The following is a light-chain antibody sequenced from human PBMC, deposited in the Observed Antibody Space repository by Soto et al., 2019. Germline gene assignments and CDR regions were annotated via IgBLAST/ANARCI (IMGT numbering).Light chain of an antibody. CDR3: QQYGCSGT. CDR2: GAS. Sequence: EIVLTQSPGTLSLSPGERATLSCRASQSVSNNYLAWYQQKPGQAPRLLIYGASNRATGIPDRFSGSGSATDITLTISRLEPEDFAVYYWQQYGCSGTFGQGTKVEIK. J-gene: IGKJ1*01. V-gene: IGKV3-20*01. CDR1: QSVSNNY.